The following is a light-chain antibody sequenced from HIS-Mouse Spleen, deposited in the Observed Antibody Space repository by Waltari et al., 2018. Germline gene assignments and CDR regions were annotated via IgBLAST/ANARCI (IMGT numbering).Light chain of an antibody. CDR1: SSTIGTHC. CDR3: AAWDDSLSGV. V-gene: IGLV1-47*01. CDR2: RNN. Sequence: QSVLTQPPSASGTPGQRVTISCSGSSSTIGTHCVYLYQQLPGTAPKLLIYRNNQRPSGVPDRFSGSKSGTSASLAISGLRSEDEADYYCAAWDDSLSGVFGGGTKLTVL. J-gene: IGLJ2*01.